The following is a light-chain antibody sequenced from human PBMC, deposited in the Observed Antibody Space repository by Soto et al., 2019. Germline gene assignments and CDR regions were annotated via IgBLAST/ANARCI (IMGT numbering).Light chain of an antibody. V-gene: IGLV1-44*01. CDR1: ASDIGTNT. J-gene: IGLJ1*01. CDR3: VAWDSSLNGYV. Sequence: QSVLTQPPSASGTPGQRVSISCSGRASDIGTNTVNWYQQFPGTAPKLLLHSNDQRPSGVPDRFSGSKSGTSASLAISGLQSEDEADYYCVAWDSSLNGYVFGTGTKLTVL. CDR2: SND.